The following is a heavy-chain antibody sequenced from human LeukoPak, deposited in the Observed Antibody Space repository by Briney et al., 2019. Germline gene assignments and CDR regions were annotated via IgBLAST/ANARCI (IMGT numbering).Heavy chain of an antibody. CDR2: INPNSGGT. CDR1: GYTFTGYY. CDR3: ARAPDIVATNLLDY. V-gene: IGHV1-2*02. J-gene: IGHJ4*02. D-gene: IGHD5-12*01. Sequence: ASVKVSCKASGYTFTGYYMLWVRQAPGQGLEWMGWINPNSGGTNYAQKFQGRVTMTRDTSISTAYMELSRLRSDDTAVYYCARAPDIVATNLLDYWGQGTLVTVSS.